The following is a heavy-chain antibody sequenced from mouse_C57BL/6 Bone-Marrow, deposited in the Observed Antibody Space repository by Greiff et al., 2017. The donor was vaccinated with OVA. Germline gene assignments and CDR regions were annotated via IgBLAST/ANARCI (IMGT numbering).Heavy chain of an antibody. Sequence: EVKLVESGPELVKPGASVKISCKASGYSFTGYYMHWVKQSHGNILDWIGSIYTYNGVSSYNQKFKGKATLTVDKSSSTAYMELRSLTSEDSAVYYCAVGGLCHYYAMDYWGQGTSVTVSS. J-gene: IGHJ4*01. CDR3: AVGGLCHYYAMDY. CDR1: GYSFTGYY. D-gene: IGHD2-4*01. V-gene: IGHV1-31*01. CDR2: IYTYNGVS.